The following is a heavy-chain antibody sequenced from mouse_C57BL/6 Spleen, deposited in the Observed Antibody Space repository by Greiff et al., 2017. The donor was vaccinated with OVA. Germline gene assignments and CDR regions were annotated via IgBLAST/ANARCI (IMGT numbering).Heavy chain of an antibody. D-gene: IGHD4-1*01. CDR2: INPSNGGT. Sequence: QVQLQQPGTELVKPGASVKLSCKASGYTFTSYWMHWVKQRPGQGLEWIGNINPSNGGTNYNEKLKSKAKLTVEKSSSTDYLQLSSQTSEASAVYYCARSGVGRYFDYWGQGTTLTVSS. V-gene: IGHV1-53*01. CDR1: GYTFTSYW. J-gene: IGHJ2*01. CDR3: ARSGVGRYFDY.